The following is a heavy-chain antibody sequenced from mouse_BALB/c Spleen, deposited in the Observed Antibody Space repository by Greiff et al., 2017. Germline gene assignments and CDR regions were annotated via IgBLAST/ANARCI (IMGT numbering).Heavy chain of an antibody. V-gene: IGHV5-9-4*01. Sequence: EVKLVESGGGLVKPGGSLKLSCAASGFTFSSYAMSWVRQSPEKRLEWVAEISSGGSYTYYPDTVTGRFTISRDNAKNTLYLEMSSLRSEDTAMYYCAREVYGSSSWYFDVWGAGTTVTVSS. CDR1: GFTFSSYA. CDR3: AREVYGSSSWYFDV. D-gene: IGHD1-1*01. CDR2: ISSGGSYT. J-gene: IGHJ1*01.